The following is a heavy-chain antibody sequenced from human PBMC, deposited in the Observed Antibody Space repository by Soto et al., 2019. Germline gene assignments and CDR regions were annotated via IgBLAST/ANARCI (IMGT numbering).Heavy chain of an antibody. CDR1: GFTFNTFA. CDR2: LSGSGSLS. D-gene: IGHD2-15*01. CDR3: ARDRGGALDS. J-gene: IGHJ4*02. Sequence: EVLLLESGGGLVQPGGSLRLSCAASGFTFNTFAMAWVRQAPGKGLEWVSALSGSGSLSYYADSVKGRFTISRDNSKNTMYLQMNNLRVDETAVYFCARDRGGALDSWGQGTLSPSPQ. V-gene: IGHV3-23*01.